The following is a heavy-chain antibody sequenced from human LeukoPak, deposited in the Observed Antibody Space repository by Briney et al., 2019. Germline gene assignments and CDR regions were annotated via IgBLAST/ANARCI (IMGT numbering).Heavy chain of an antibody. CDR1: GFIFSNYW. V-gene: IGHV3-7*01. Sequence: TGGSLRLSCSASGFIFSNYWMTWVRQAPGKGLEWVANIKQDGSETDYVDSVKGRFTISRDNAKKSLYLQMNSLRAEDTAVYYCVRDMIILQSWGQGTLVTVSS. CDR2: IKQDGSET. CDR3: VRDMIILQS. J-gene: IGHJ1*01. D-gene: IGHD3-16*01.